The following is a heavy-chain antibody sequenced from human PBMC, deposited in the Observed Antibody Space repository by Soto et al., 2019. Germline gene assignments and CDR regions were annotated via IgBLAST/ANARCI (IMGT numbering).Heavy chain of an antibody. D-gene: IGHD2-2*01. CDR1: GGAFSSYA. CDR2: IIPLFGTT. CDR3: AREYAPMYYYYGMDV. J-gene: IGHJ6*02. Sequence: QVQLVQSGAEVKKPGSSVKVSCKASGGAFSSYAISWVRQATGQGLEWMGGIIPLFGTTNYAQKFRDRATITADESTSTAYMELSSLRSEDTAVYYCAREYAPMYYYYGMDVWGQGTTVTVSS. V-gene: IGHV1-69*01.